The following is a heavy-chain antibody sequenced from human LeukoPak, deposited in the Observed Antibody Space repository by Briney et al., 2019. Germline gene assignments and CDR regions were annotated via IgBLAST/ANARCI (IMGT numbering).Heavy chain of an antibody. Sequence: PGGSLRLSCAASGFTFSSYAMSWVRQAPGKGLEWVSAISGSGGSTYYADSVKGRFTISRDNSKNTLYLQMNSLRAEDTAVYYCAKDEENYYDSSGYSDYWGQGTLVTVSS. CDR2: ISGSGGST. D-gene: IGHD3-22*01. CDR1: GFTFSSYA. J-gene: IGHJ4*02. V-gene: IGHV3-23*01. CDR3: AKDEENYYDSSGYSDY.